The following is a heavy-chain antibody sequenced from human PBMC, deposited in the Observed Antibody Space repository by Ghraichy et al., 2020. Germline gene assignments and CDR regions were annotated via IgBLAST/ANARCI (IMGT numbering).Heavy chain of an antibody. V-gene: IGHV4-59*01. CDR2: IYYSGST. CDR1: GGSISSYY. D-gene: IGHD6-19*01. Sequence: SETLSLTCTVSGGSISSYYWSWIRQPPGKGLEWIGYIYYSGSTNYNPSLKSRVTISVDTSKNQFSLKLCSVTAADTAVYYCARDRAIAVAGPYWYFDLWGRGTLVTVSS. J-gene: IGHJ2*01. CDR3: ARDRAIAVAGPYWYFDL.